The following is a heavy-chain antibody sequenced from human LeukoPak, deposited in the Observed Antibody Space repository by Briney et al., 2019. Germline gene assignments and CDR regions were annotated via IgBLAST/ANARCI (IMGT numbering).Heavy chain of an antibody. CDR1: GFTFSSYG. V-gene: IGHV3-30*02. Sequence: GGSLRLSCAASGFTFSSYGMHWVRQAPGKGLEWVAFIRYDGSNKYYADSVKGRFTISRDNSKNTLYLQMNSLRAEDTAVYYCAKDIGSRRGKYCSSTSCYYTGQDYWGQGTLVTVSS. J-gene: IGHJ4*02. CDR3: AKDIGSRRGKYCSSTSCYYTGQDY. CDR2: IRYDGSNK. D-gene: IGHD2-2*01.